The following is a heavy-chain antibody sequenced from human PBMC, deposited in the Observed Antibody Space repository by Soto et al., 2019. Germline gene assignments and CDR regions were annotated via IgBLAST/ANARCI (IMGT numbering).Heavy chain of an antibody. V-gene: IGHV4-34*01. D-gene: IGHD3-10*01. CDR1: GGSFSGYY. CDR3: AAMVRGVIMNY. CDR2: INHSGST. J-gene: IGHJ4*02. Sequence: PSETLSLTCAVYGGSFSGYYWSWIRQPPGKGLEWIGEINHSGSTNYNPSLKSRVTISVDTSKNQFSLKLSSVTAADTAVYYCAAMVRGVIMNYWGQGTLVTVS.